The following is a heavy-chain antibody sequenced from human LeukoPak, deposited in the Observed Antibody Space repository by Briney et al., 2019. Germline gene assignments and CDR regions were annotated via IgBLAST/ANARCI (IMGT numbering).Heavy chain of an antibody. V-gene: IGHV1-2*02. CDR3: ARGTALTTMKLQPNWFDP. D-gene: IGHD3-22*01. CDR1: GYTFTGYY. CDR2: INPNSGGT. Sequence: ASVKVSCKASGYTFTGYYMHWVRQAPGQGLEWMGWINPNSGGTNYAQKFQGRVTMTRDTSISTAYMELSRLRSDDTAVYYCARGTALTTMKLQPNWFDPWGQGTLVTVSS. J-gene: IGHJ5*02.